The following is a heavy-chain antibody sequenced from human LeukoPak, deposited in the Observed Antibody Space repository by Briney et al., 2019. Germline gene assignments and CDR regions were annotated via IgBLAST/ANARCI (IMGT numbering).Heavy chain of an antibody. CDR2: ISYDGSNK. CDR3: ARGAQVLRFLEWSKYGGSSPGRWFDP. D-gene: IGHD3-3*01. Sequence: PGGSLRLSCAASGFTFSSYGMHWVRQAPGKGLEWVAVISYDGSNKYYADSVKGRFTISRDNSKNTLYLQMNSLRAEDTAVYYCARGAQVLRFLEWSKYGGSSPGRWFDPWGQGTLVTVSS. J-gene: IGHJ5*02. V-gene: IGHV3-30*03. CDR1: GFTFSSYG.